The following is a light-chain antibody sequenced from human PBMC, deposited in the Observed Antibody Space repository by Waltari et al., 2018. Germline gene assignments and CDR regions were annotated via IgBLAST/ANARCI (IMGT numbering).Light chain of an antibody. CDR1: SSNIGAGYD. CDR3: QSYDNTSGSI. CDR2: GNG. Sequence: QSGLTQPPSVSGAPGQRVTISCTGSSSNIGAGYDVHWHQLFPGTAPKLLIYGNGNRPSGVPDRFSGSKSGTSASLAITGLQAEDEADYYCQSYDNTSGSIFGGGTKLTVL. J-gene: IGLJ2*01. V-gene: IGLV1-40*01.